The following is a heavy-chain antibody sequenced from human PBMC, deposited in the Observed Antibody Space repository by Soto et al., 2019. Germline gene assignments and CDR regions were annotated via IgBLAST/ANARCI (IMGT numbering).Heavy chain of an antibody. CDR2: IYHSGST. V-gene: IGHV4-4*02. CDR1: GGSISSSNW. J-gene: IGHJ6*02. D-gene: IGHD2-2*01. Sequence: SETLSLTCAVSGGSISSSNWWSWVRQPPGKGLEWIGEIYHSGSTNYNPSLKSRVTISVDKSKNQFSLKLSSVTAADTAVYYCARVGGYCISTSCYEKADYYYYYGMDVWGQGTTVTVSS. CDR3: ARVGGYCISTSCYEKADYYYYYGMDV.